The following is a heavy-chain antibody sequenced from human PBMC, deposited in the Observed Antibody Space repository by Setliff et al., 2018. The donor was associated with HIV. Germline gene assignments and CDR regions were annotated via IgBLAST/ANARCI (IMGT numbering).Heavy chain of an antibody. V-gene: IGHV4-59*11. J-gene: IGHJ5*02. CDR1: GVSISSHS. CDR2: FYYSGST. D-gene: IGHD3-16*01. CDR3: ARIEGYAYGSNWFDP. Sequence: PSETLSLTCPVSGVSISSHSWTWIRQPPGKGLEWIGYFYYSGSTNYNPSLKGRVTISADTSENQLSLKLSSLTAADTAVYYCARIEGYAYGSNWFDPWGQGTLVTVPS.